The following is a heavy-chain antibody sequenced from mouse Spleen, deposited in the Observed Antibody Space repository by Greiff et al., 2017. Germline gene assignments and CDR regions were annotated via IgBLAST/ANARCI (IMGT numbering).Heavy chain of an antibody. J-gene: IGHJ1*03. V-gene: IGHV5-4*01. Sequence: EVKLVESGGGLVKPGGSLKLSCAASGFTFSSYAMSWVRQTPEKRLEWVATISDGGSYTYYPDNVKGRFTISRDNAKNNLYLQMSHLKSEDTAMYYCARDQGGYWYFDVWGTGTTVTVSS. D-gene: IGHD1-1*02. CDR2: ISDGGSYT. CDR1: GFTFSSYA. CDR3: ARDQGGYWYFDV.